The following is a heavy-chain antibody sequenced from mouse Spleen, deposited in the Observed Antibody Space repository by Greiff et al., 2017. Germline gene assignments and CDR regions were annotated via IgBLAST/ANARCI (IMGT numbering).Heavy chain of an antibody. D-gene: IGHD1-1*01. J-gene: IGHJ4*01. CDR2: ISSGGSYT. Sequence: EVQLVESGGDLVKPGGSLKLSCAASGFTFSSYGMSWVRQTPDQRLEWVATISSGGSYTYYPDSVKGRFTISRDNAKNTLYLQMSSLKSEDTAMYYCARHYYYGSVYAMDYWGQGTSVTVSS. CDR3: ARHYYYGSVYAMDY. CDR1: GFTFSSYG. V-gene: IGHV5-6*01.